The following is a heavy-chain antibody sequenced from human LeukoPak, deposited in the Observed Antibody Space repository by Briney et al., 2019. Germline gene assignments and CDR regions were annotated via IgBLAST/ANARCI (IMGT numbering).Heavy chain of an antibody. CDR1: GFTFDDYA. CDR3: AKVPNGLYYYDSSGYYGFGAFDI. J-gene: IGHJ3*02. D-gene: IGHD3-22*01. CDR2: ISGDGGST. Sequence: GGSLRLSCAASGFTFDDYAMHWVRQAPGKGLEWVSLISGDGGSTYYADSVKGRFTISGDNSKNSLYLQMNSLRTEDTALYYCAKVPNGLYYYDSSGYYGFGAFDIWGQGTMVTVSS. V-gene: IGHV3-43*02.